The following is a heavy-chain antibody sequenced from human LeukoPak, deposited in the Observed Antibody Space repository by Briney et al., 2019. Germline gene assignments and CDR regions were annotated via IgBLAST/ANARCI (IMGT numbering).Heavy chain of an antibody. V-gene: IGHV4-59*01. CDR1: GGSISSYY. Sequence: PSETLSLTCTVSGGSISSYYWSWIRQPPGKGLEWIGYIYYSGSTNYNPSLKSRVTTSVDTSKNQFSLKLSSVTAADTALYYCATPLDYYDSSGHHQGGDWGQGTLVTVSS. CDR2: IYYSGST. CDR3: ATPLDYYDSSGHHQGGD. D-gene: IGHD3-22*01. J-gene: IGHJ4*02.